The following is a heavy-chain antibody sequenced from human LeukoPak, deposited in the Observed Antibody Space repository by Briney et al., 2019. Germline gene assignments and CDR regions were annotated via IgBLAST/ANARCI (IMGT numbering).Heavy chain of an antibody. Sequence: GGSLRLSCAASGFTVSSNYMSWVRQAPGKGLEWVSVIYSGGSTYYADSVKGRFTISRDNAKNSLYLQMNSLRAEDTALYYCAKDTRAIAAASFDYWGQGTLVTVSS. CDR3: AKDTRAIAAASFDY. V-gene: IGHV3-53*05. D-gene: IGHD6-13*01. J-gene: IGHJ4*02. CDR1: GFTVSSNY. CDR2: IYSGGST.